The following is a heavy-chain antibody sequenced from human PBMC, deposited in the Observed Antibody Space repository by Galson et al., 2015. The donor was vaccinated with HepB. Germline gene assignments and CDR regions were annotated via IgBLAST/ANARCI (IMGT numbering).Heavy chain of an antibody. V-gene: IGHV3-30*02. CDR3: ARNTPSSGYHGLHY. CDR2: IRYDGSIK. Sequence: SLRLSCAASGFTFSNYGMHRVRQAPGKGLEWVAYIRYDGSIKYYADSVKGRFTISRDNSKNTLYLQMNSLRAEDTAVYYCARNTPSSGYHGLHYGGQGTLVTVSS. CDR1: GFTFSNYG. J-gene: IGHJ4*02. D-gene: IGHD5-12*01.